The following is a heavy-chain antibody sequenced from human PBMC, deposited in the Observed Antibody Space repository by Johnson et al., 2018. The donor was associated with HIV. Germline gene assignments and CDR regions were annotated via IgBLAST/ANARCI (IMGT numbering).Heavy chain of an antibody. CDR1: GFTVSSNY. CDR2: ISYDGSNK. Sequence: QVQLVESGGGLIQPGGSLRLSCAASGFTVSSNYMSWVRQAPGKGLEWVAVISYDGSNKYYADSVKGRFTISRDNSKNTLYLQMNSLRAEDTAVYYCAREEGVGDDYGGKSAFDIWGQGTMVTVSS. J-gene: IGHJ3*02. V-gene: IGHV3-30-3*01. D-gene: IGHD4-23*01. CDR3: AREEGVGDDYGGKSAFDI.